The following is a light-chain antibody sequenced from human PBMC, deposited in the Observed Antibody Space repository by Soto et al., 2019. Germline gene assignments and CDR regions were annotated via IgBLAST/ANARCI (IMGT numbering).Light chain of an antibody. Sequence: EIVMTQSPATLSVSPGERATLSCRASQSVSNNLAWYQQKPGQAPRLLIYGTSTRATGIPARFTGSGSGTEFTLIISSLQSEDFAMYYCQQYNNWPPYTFGQGTNLEIK. CDR1: QSVSNN. CDR3: QQYNNWPPYT. V-gene: IGKV3-15*01. J-gene: IGKJ2*01. CDR2: GTS.